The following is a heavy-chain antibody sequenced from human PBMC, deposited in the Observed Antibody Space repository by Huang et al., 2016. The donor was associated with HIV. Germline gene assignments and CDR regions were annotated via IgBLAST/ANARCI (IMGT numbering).Heavy chain of an antibody. CDR3: AKDRVAGTGHCFDP. Sequence: EVKLLESGGGLVQPGGSLRLSCAASGFSFISYTMTWVRQAPGKGLEWVSSIRGSDNTTFYADSVKGRFTISRDNSKNTLYLQMKSLRVDDTAVYYCAKDRVAGTGHCFDPWGQGTLVTVSS. D-gene: IGHD6-19*01. CDR1: GFSFISYT. V-gene: IGHV3-23*01. CDR2: IRGSDNTT. J-gene: IGHJ5*02.